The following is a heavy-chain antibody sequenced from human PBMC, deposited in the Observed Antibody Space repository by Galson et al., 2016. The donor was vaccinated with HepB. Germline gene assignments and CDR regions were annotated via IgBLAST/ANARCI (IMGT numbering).Heavy chain of an antibody. J-gene: IGHJ4*02. CDR3: AGEGFSGATGVFDH. CDR1: GFTFRDYY. Sequence: SLRLSCAASGFTFRDYYMSWIRQAPGKGLEWISYISSTGGTKYYAESVKGRFTISRDNANNSVYLHMNSLSGEDTAVYYCAGEGFSGATGVFDHWGQGTQVTASS. D-gene: IGHD4/OR15-4a*01. CDR2: ISSTGGTK. V-gene: IGHV3-11*01.